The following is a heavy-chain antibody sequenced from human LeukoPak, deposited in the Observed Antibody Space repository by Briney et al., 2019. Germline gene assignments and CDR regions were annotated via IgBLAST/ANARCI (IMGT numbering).Heavy chain of an antibody. CDR1: GYTFTGYY. Sequence: GASVKVSCKASGYTFTGYYMHWVRQAPGQGLEWMGWINPNSGNTNYAQKLQGRVTMTTDTSTSTAYMELRSLRSDDTAVYYCARDTTVTTSWFDPWGQGTPVTVSS. J-gene: IGHJ5*02. CDR2: INPNSGNT. V-gene: IGHV1-18*04. D-gene: IGHD4-17*01. CDR3: ARDTTVTTSWFDP.